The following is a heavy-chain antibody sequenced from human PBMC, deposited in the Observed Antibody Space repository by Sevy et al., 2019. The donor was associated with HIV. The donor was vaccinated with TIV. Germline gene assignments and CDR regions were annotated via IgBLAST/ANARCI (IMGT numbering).Heavy chain of an antibody. D-gene: IGHD6-19*01. V-gene: IGHV3-23*01. J-gene: IGHJ4*02. Sequence: GGSLRLSCAASGFTFSNYAMSWVRQAPGKGLEWVSSISISGINTYYADSVKGRFTISRDNSKNTLYLQMNSLRADDTAVYYCAKEWTQLSDWYGELDYWGQGSLVTVSS. CDR2: ISISGINT. CDR3: AKEWTQLSDWYGELDY. CDR1: GFTFSNYA.